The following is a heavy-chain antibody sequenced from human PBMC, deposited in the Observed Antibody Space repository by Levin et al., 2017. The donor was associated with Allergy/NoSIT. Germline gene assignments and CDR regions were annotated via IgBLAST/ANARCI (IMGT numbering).Heavy chain of an antibody. CDR2: MNPNSGDT. CDR3: ARDYGGNSGWFDP. CDR1: GYTFTSYD. J-gene: IGHJ5*02. V-gene: IGHV1-8*01. Sequence: GASVKVSCKASGYTFTSYDINWVRQATGQGLEWVGWMNPNSGDTGYAQKFQGRVTMTRNTAISTAYMELTSLTSEDTAVYYCARDYGGNSGWFDPWGQGTLVTVSS. D-gene: IGHD4-23*01.